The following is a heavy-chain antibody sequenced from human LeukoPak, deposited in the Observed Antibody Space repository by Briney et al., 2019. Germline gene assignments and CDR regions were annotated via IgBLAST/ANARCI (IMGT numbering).Heavy chain of an antibody. CDR1: EFLFSYYA. Sequence: GGSLRLSSTASEFLFSYYAMHWVRQAPGKGLERVAIISYDGTDENFADSVEGRFTISRDNSMNTLYLQMNSLRHEDRAVYFCARGGVVTGTKYALEYWGQGTLVTVSS. CDR3: ARGGVVTGTKYALEY. CDR2: ISYDGTDE. V-gene: IGHV3-30*11. J-gene: IGHJ4*02. D-gene: IGHD1-7*01.